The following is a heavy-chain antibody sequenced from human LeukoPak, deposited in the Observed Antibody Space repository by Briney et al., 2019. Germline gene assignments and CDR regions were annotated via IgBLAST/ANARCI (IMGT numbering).Heavy chain of an antibody. D-gene: IGHD1-26*01. Sequence: GGSLRLSCAASGFTFNSYTMNWVRQAPGKGLEWVSCISNSSRYIYYADSVKGRFTISRDNAKNSLFLQMNSLRAEDTAVYFCARDGLVATTGDFDYWGLGTLVTVSS. CDR3: ARDGLVATTGDFDY. J-gene: IGHJ4*02. CDR1: GFTFNSYT. V-gene: IGHV3-21*01. CDR2: ISNSSRYI.